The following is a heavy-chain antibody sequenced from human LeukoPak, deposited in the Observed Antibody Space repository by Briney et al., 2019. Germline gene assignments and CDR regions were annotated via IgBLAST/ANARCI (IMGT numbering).Heavy chain of an antibody. CDR2: IYYNGST. V-gene: IGHV4-30-4*01. Sequence: PSQTLSLTCTVSGGSISSSDYYWSWIRQPSGKGLEWIGYIYYNGSTYSNPSLKSRVTISIDTSKNQFLLKLSSVTAADTAVYYCARDRYECSGGICSPYNWFDPWGQGTLVTVSS. CDR3: ARDRYECSGGICSPYNWFDP. D-gene: IGHD2-15*01. J-gene: IGHJ5*02. CDR1: GGSISSSDYY.